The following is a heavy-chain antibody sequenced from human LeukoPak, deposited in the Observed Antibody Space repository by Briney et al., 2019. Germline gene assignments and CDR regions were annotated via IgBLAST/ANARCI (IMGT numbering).Heavy chain of an antibody. J-gene: IGHJ6*02. Sequence: PGGSLRLSCAASGFTFSSYSMNWVRQAPGKGLEWVSYISSSGSTIYYADSVKGRYTISRDNAKNSLYLQMNSLRAEDTAVYYCAREEYCSSTSCFYRTDYYYGMDVWGQGTTVTVSS. CDR1: GFTFSSYS. CDR3: AREEYCSSTSCFYRTDYYYGMDV. V-gene: IGHV3-48*04. D-gene: IGHD2-2*01. CDR2: ISSSGSTI.